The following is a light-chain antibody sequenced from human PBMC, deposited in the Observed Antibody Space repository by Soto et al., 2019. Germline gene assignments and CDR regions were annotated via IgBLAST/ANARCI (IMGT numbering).Light chain of an antibody. J-gene: IGKJ4*01. V-gene: IGKV1-17*01. CDR2: AAT. CDR1: QDIRND. CDR3: LQHNVYPLT. Sequence: DIQMTQAPSSLSASVGDTVTITCRASQDIRNDLGWYQQKPGMAPKRLIYAATNLQRVVPSRFIGRGSGSAFTLTIAGLQPEAFATYYCLQHNVYPLTFGGGTKVEIK.